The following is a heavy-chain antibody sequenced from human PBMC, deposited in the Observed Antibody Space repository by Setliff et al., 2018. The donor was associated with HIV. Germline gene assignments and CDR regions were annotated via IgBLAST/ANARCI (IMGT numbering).Heavy chain of an antibody. CDR1: GYTFTDYY. D-gene: IGHD3-10*01. CDR2: INSASGGT. J-gene: IGHJ4*02. V-gene: IGHV1-2*02. Sequence: ASVKVSCKASGYTFTDYYIHWVRQAPGQGLEWMGWINSASGGTNYAQKFQGRVTITPDTSTSTAYMELRSLRSDDTAVYYCAREYGAVRKYIDYWGQGTLVTVSS. CDR3: AREYGAVRKYIDY.